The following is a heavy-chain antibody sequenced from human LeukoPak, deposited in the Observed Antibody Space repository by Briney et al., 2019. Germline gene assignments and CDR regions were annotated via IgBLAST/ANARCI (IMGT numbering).Heavy chain of an antibody. D-gene: IGHD3-3*01. CDR1: GYTFTSYG. CDR2: ISAYNGNT. CDR3: ARYSGVVAPGYGLDV. J-gene: IGHJ6*02. V-gene: IGHV1-18*01. Sequence: ASVKVSCKASGYTFTSYGISWVRLAPGQGLEWMGWISAYNGNTNYAQKFQGRVTMTTDTSTSTAYMELRSLRSDDTAVYYCARYSGVVAPGYGLDVWGQGTTVIVSS.